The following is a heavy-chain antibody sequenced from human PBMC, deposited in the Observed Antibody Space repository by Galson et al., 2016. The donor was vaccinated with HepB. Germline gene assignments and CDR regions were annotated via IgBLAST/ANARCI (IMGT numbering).Heavy chain of an antibody. D-gene: IGHD2-15*01. CDR2: IKHSGTT. Sequence: SETLSLTCTVSGASISSSYWGWIRQPPGKGLELIGYIKHSGTTNYNPSLRSRVTISLDTSKNQVSLKLTSVTAADTAVYYCSRAPGCSGGSCYAFDYWGQGTPVTVSS. CDR1: GASISSSY. J-gene: IGHJ4*02. CDR3: SRAPGCSGGSCYAFDY. V-gene: IGHV4-59*01.